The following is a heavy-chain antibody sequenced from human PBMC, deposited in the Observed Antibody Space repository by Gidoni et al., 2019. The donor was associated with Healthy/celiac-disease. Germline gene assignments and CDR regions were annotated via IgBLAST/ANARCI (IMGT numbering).Heavy chain of an antibody. CDR2: IIPIFGTA. CDR3: AREGDYGDYEFGY. D-gene: IGHD4-17*01. V-gene: IGHV1-69*06. Sequence: QVQLVQSGAAVTKPGSSVKVAFKASGGTFSSYAISWVRQAPGQGLEWMGGIIPIFGTANYAQKFQGRVTITADKSTSTAYMELSSLRSEDTAVYYCAREGDYGDYEFGYWGQGTLVTVSS. CDR1: GGTFSSYA. J-gene: IGHJ4*02.